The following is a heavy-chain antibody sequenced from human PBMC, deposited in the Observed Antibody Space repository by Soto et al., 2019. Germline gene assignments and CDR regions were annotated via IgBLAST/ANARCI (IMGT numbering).Heavy chain of an antibody. Sequence: QVQLQESGPGLVRPSQTLSLTCTVSGGSISSGDYYWSWIRQPPGKGLEWIGYISNSGTAYYNPSLKSRVTISVDTSKNQFSLKLSSVTVADTAVYSCARDAWTVVRGVRISGGLDVWGQGTTVTVSS. J-gene: IGHJ6*02. V-gene: IGHV4-30-4*01. D-gene: IGHD3-10*01. CDR2: ISNSGTA. CDR3: ARDAWTVVRGVRISGGLDV. CDR1: GGSISSGDYY.